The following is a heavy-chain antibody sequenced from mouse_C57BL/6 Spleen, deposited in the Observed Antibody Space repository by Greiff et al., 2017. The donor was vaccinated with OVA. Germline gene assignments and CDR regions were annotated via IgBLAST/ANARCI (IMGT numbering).Heavy chain of an antibody. CDR2: INSDGSST. CDR3: ARGYYYGSSYFDY. CDR1: GFTFSDYY. Sequence: EVQRVESEGGLVQPGSSMKLSCTASGFTFSDYYMAWVRQVPEKGLEWVANINSDGSSTYYLDSFKGRFIFSIDNAKNILYLQMSSLKSDDTATYYGARGYYYGSSYFDYWGQGTTLTVAS. V-gene: IGHV5-16*01. D-gene: IGHD1-1*01. J-gene: IGHJ2*01.